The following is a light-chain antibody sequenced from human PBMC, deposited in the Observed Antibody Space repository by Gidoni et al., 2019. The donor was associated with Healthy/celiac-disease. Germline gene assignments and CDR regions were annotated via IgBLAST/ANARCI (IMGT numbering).Light chain of an antibody. CDR3: QQRSNWPPT. Sequence: EIVLTQSPATLSLSTGERATLSCRTSQSVSSYLCWYQQKPGQPPRLLIYDASTRATGIPARFSGSGSGKDFTLTISSLEPEDFAVYYCQQRSNWPPTFGQGTKVEIK. CDR2: DAS. J-gene: IGKJ1*01. CDR1: QSVSSY. V-gene: IGKV3-11*01.